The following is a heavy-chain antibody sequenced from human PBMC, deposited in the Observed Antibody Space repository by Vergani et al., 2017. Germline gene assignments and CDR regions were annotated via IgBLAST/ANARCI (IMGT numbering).Heavy chain of an antibody. D-gene: IGHD3-3*01. CDR3: AKEFGVVWRAGWFDP. Sequence: EVQLVESGGGLVQPGGSLRLSCAASGFTFSSYWMSWVRQAPGKGLEWVANIKQDGSEKYYVDSVKGRFTISRDNAKNSLYLQMNSLRAEDTAVYYCAKEFGVVWRAGWFDPWGQGTLVTVSS. V-gene: IGHV3-7*01. J-gene: IGHJ5*02. CDR2: IKQDGSEK. CDR1: GFTFSSYW.